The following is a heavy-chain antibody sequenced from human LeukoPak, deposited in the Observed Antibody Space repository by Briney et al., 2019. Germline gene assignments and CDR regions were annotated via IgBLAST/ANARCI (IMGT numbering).Heavy chain of an antibody. CDR1: GYTFTGFY. CDR3: ARDGLNTMVRGKIHYNYMDV. Sequence: ASVKVSCKASGYTFTGFYMHWVRQAPGQGLEWMGWINPNSGGTNYAQKLQGRVTMARDTSISTAYMELSRLRSDDTAVYYCARDGLNTMVRGKIHYNYMDVWGKGTTVSISS. V-gene: IGHV1-2*02. CDR2: INPNSGGT. D-gene: IGHD3-10*01. J-gene: IGHJ6*03.